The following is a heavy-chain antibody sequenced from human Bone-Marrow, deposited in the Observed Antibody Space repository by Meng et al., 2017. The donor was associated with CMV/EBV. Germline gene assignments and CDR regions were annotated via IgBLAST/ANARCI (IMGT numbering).Heavy chain of an antibody. V-gene: IGHV1-69*05. D-gene: IGHD3-10*01. Sequence: SVKVSCKASGGTFSNYVISWVRQAPGQGLEWMGGIIPIFDTANYAQKFQGRITITTDESTSTAYMELSSLRSEDTAVYYCARDITLVRGVIYYYYGMDVWGQGTTVTVSS. J-gene: IGHJ6*02. CDR1: GGTFSNYV. CDR2: IIPIFDTA. CDR3: ARDITLVRGVIYYYYGMDV.